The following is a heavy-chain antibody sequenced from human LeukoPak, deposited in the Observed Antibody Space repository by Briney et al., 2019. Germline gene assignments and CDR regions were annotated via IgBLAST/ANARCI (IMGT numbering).Heavy chain of an antibody. V-gene: IGHV4-4*02. J-gene: IGHJ4*02. D-gene: IGHD1-26*01. Sequence: SETLSLTCAVSGGSISSGGYWSWLRQPPGKGLEWIGRIYYIGSTNYNPSLESRVIMSLDKSTNQLSLRFNSVTAADTAVYYCARHGSYSLAFWGQGALVTVSS. CDR1: GGSISSGGY. CDR2: IYYIGST. CDR3: ARHGSYSLAF.